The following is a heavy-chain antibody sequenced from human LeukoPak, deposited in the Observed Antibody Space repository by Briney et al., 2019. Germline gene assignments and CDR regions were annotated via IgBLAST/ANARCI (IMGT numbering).Heavy chain of an antibody. Sequence: PGGSLRLSCAASGFTFSRYWMSWVRQAPGKGLEWVANIKQDGSEKYYVDSVKGRFTISRDNAKNSLYLQMYSLRAGDTAVYYCARGGWLPDYWGQGTLVTVSS. V-gene: IGHV3-7*01. CDR3: ARGGWLPDY. CDR1: GFTFSRYW. J-gene: IGHJ4*02. D-gene: IGHD3-22*01. CDR2: IKQDGSEK.